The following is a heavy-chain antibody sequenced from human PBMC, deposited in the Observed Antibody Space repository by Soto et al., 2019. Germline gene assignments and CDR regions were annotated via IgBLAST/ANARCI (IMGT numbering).Heavy chain of an antibody. CDR2: INSDGSST. J-gene: IGHJ6*02. V-gene: IGHV3-74*01. Sequence: GGSLRLSCAASGFTFSSYWMHWVRQAPGKGLVWVSRINSDGSSTSYADSVKGRFTISRDNAKNTLYLQMNSLRAEDTAVYYCARVRGTYYDFWSGSYYYYGVDVWGQGTTVTVSS. CDR3: ARVRGTYYDFWSGSYYYYGVDV. D-gene: IGHD3-3*01. CDR1: GFTFSSYW.